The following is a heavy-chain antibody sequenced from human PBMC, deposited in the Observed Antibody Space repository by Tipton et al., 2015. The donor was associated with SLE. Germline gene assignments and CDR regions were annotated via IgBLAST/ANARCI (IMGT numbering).Heavy chain of an antibody. CDR3: ARGGSWSLDY. D-gene: IGHD6-13*01. Sequence: TLSLTCAVYGGSISSSSSYYWAWIRQPPGKGVEWIGEVNHSGSTNYSPSLKSRVTISVDTSKNQFSLKLSSVTAADTAVYYCARGGSWSLDYWGQGTLVTVSS. J-gene: IGHJ4*02. CDR1: GGSISSSSSYY. V-gene: IGHV4-34*01. CDR2: VNHSGST.